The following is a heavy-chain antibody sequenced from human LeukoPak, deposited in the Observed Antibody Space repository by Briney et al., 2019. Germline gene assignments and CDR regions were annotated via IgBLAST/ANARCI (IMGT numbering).Heavy chain of an antibody. CDR1: GGSFSDYY. CDR3: VRKQGGQLVNTRRWFDP. V-gene: IGHV4-34*01. CDR2: INHSGST. D-gene: IGHD6-13*01. Sequence: PSETLSLTCAVYGGSFSDYYWSWIRQSPGKGLEWIGEINHSGSTYYNPSLKSRVTISLDTSKSQFSLKLTSVTAADTAVYYCVRKQGGQLVNTRRWFDPWGQGFLVTVSS. J-gene: IGHJ5*02.